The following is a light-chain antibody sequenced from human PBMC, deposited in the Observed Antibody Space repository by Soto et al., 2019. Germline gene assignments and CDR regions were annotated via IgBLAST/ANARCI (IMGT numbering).Light chain of an antibody. CDR2: EVN. CDR1: SSDVGDYEY. CDR3: ISYASRDTLLWV. J-gene: IGLJ3*02. Sequence: QSVLTQPASVSGSPGQSVTISCTGTSSDVGDYEYVSWSQQYPGKAPKLLIYEVNNRPSGIFNRFSGSKSGNTASLTISGLQAEDEADYYCISYASRDTLLWVFGGGTKLTVL. V-gene: IGLV2-14*01.